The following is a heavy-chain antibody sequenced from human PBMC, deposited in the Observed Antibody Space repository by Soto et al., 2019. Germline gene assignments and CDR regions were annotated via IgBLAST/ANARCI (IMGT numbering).Heavy chain of an antibody. Sequence: GESLKISCAASGFTFSSYGMHWVRQAPGKGLEWVAVIWYDGSNKYYADSVKGRFTISRDNSKNTLYLQMNSLRAEDTAVYYCARGKQWLVSYFDYWGQGTLVTVSS. CDR3: ARGKQWLVSYFDY. J-gene: IGHJ4*02. V-gene: IGHV3-33*01. CDR1: GFTFSSYG. D-gene: IGHD6-19*01. CDR2: IWYDGSNK.